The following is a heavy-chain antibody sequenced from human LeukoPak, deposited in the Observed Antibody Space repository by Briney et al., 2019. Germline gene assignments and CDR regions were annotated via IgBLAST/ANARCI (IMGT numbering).Heavy chain of an antibody. V-gene: IGHV4-59*01. CDR3: ARVRLGYCSSTSCYSGRNYYYYYGMDV. D-gene: IGHD2-2*01. J-gene: IGHJ6*02. CDR2: IYYSGST. CDR1: GGSIISNY. Sequence: SEALSLGSSVPGGSIISNYWSWIRQPPGKGLEWIGYIYYSGSTNYNPSLKSRVTISVDTSKNQFSLKLSSVTAADTAVYYCARVRLGYCSSTSCYSGRNYYYYYGMDVWGQGTTVTVSS.